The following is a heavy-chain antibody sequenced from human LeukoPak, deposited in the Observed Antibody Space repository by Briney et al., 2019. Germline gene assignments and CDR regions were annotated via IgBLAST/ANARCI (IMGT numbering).Heavy chain of an antibody. V-gene: IGHV3-30*03. CDR3: ATDQYSSGWSFDY. CDR2: ISYHGSNK. Sequence: GGSLRLPCAASGFTFSSYGMHWVRQAPGKGLEWVAVISYHGSNKYYADSVKGRFTISRDNSKNTLYLQMNSLSAEGTAVYYCATDQYSSGWSFDYWGQGTLVTVSS. D-gene: IGHD6-19*01. CDR1: GFTFSSYG. J-gene: IGHJ4*02.